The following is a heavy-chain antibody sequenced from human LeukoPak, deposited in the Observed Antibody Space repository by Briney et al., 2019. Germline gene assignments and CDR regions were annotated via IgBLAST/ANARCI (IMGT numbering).Heavy chain of an antibody. CDR1: GGSISSSA. CDR2: IIPIFGTA. Sequence: ASVKVSCKASGGSISSSAFSWGRKGPAQGHGLMGGIIPIFGTANYAQKFQGRVTITTDESTSTAYMELSSLRSEDTAVYYCARVAYGDFLNFDYWGQGTLVTVSS. CDR3: ARVAYGDFLNFDY. J-gene: IGHJ4*02. D-gene: IGHD4-17*01. V-gene: IGHV1-69*05.